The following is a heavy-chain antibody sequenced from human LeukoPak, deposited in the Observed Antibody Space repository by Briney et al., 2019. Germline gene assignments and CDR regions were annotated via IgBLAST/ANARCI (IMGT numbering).Heavy chain of an antibody. CDR2: ISGSGGST. CDR1: GFTFSSYA. CDR3: VAPLFDWDYFDY. D-gene: IGHD3-9*01. Sequence: GSLRLSCAASGFTFSSYAMSWVRQAPGKGLEWVSAISGSGGSTYYADSVKGRFTISRDNSKNTLYLQMNSLRAEDTAVYYCVAPLFDWDYFDYWGQGTLVTVSS. V-gene: IGHV3-23*01. J-gene: IGHJ4*02.